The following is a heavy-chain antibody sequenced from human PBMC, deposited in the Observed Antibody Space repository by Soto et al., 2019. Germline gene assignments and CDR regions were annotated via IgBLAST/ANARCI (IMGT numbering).Heavy chain of an antibody. CDR2: INPNSGGT. CDR1: GYTFTGYY. D-gene: IGHD5-18*01. V-gene: IGHV1-2*02. Sequence: ASVKVSCKASGYTFTGYYMHWVRQAPGHGLGWMGWINPNSGGTNYAQKFQGRVTMTRDTAISTAYMELSRLRSDDTAVYYCARDSATQSRWIHLTGYCYYGMDVWGQGTTVTVSS. J-gene: IGHJ6*02. CDR3: ARDSATQSRWIHLTGYCYYGMDV.